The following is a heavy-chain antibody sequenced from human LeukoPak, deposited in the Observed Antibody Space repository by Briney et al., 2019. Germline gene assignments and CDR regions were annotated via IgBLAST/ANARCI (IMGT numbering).Heavy chain of an antibody. CDR2: ICTAGDP. CDR1: GFTFSSYD. CDR3: ARRGVFDAFDI. D-gene: IGHD3-10*01. J-gene: IGHJ3*02. Sequence: PGGSLGLSCAASGFTFSSYDMHRVRQATGKGLEWVSAICTAGDPHYPGSVKGRFTISRENAKTSLYLQMNSLRAGDAGVYYCARRGVFDAFDIWGQGTMVTVSS. V-gene: IGHV3-13*05.